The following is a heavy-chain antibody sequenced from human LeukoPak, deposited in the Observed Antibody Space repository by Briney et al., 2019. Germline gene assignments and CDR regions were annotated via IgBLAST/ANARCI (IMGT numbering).Heavy chain of an antibody. CDR1: GVSISSSNSY. CDR3: ARQTGSGLFILP. V-gene: IGHV4-39*01. CDR2: IYYSGNT. Sequence: SSETLSLTCTVSGVSISSSNSYWGWIRQPPGKGLEWIGSIYYSGNTYYNASLKSQVSISIDTSRNQFSLKLTSVTAADTAVYYCARQTGSGLFILPGGQGTLVTVSS. D-gene: IGHD3/OR15-3a*01. J-gene: IGHJ4*02.